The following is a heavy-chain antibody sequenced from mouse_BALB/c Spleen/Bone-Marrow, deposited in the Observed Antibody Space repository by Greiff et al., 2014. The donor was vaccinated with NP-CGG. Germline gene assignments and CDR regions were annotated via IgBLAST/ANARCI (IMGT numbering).Heavy chain of an antibody. J-gene: IGHJ2*01. V-gene: IGHV1-69*02. CDR3: TRTYDYDEGGFDY. Sequence: QVQLQQSGAELVRPGASVKLSCKASGYTFTSYWINWVKQRPGQGLEWIGNIYPSDSYTNYNQKFKDKATLTVDKSSSTAYMQPSSPTSEDSAVYYCTRTYDYDEGGFDYWGQGTTLTVSS. CDR2: IYPSDSYT. D-gene: IGHD2-4*01. CDR1: GYTFTSYW.